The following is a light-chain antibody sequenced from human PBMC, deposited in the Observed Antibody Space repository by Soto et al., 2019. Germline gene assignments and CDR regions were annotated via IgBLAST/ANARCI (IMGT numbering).Light chain of an antibody. Sequence: DIVMTQSPGSLAVSLGERATINCTSSQSVLHSSNNTNYLAWNQQKPGQPPKLLIYWASTRESGVPARFSGSGSGTDFTRTTSGLQAEDVAVYYCQQYFTTPWTFGQGTKVEIK. V-gene: IGKV4-1*01. CDR3: QQYFTTPWT. CDR2: WAS. CDR1: QSVLHSSNNTNY. J-gene: IGKJ1*01.